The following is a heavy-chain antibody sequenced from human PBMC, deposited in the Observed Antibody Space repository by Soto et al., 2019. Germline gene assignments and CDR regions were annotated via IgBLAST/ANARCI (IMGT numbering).Heavy chain of an antibody. J-gene: IGHJ6*02. V-gene: IGHV3-74*01. CDR3: ASGGRIADYYGMDV. CDR2: INSDGSST. CDR1: GFTFSSYW. Sequence: PGGSLRLSCAASGFTFSSYWMHWVRQAPGKGLVWVSRINSDGSSTSYADSVKGRFTISRDNAKNTLYLQMNSLRAEDTAVYYCASGGRIADYYGMDVWGQGTTVTVSS. D-gene: IGHD6-13*01.